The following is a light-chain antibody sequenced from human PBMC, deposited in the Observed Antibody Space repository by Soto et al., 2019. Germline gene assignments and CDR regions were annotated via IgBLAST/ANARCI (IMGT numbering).Light chain of an antibody. V-gene: IGLV2-14*01. CDR3: SSYTSYSNLDV. J-gene: IGLJ1*01. Sequence: QSALTQPASVSASPGQSITISCTGTSSDVGGYNYVSWYQQHPGKAPKLMIYEVLYRPSGVSYRFSGSKSGNTASLTISGLQAEDEADYYCSSYTSYSNLDVFGPGTKVTVL. CDR1: SSDVGGYNY. CDR2: EVL.